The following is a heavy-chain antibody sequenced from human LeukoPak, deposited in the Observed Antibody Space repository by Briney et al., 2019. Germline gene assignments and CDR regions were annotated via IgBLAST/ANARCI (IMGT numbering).Heavy chain of an antibody. V-gene: IGHV4-39*07. J-gene: IGHJ4*02. Sequence: SETLSLTCTVSGGSISSSSYYWGWIRQPPGKGLEWIGGIYYSGSTYYNPSLKSRVTISVDTSKNQFSLKLSSVTAADTAVYYCARGYDEIDYWGQGTLVTVSS. D-gene: IGHD5-12*01. CDR1: GGSISSSSYY. CDR3: ARGYDEIDY. CDR2: IYYSGST.